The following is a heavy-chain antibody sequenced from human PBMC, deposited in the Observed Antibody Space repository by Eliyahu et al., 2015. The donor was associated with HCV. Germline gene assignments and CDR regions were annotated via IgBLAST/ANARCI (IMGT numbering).Heavy chain of an antibody. D-gene: IGHD3-10*01. J-gene: IGHJ4*02. CDR1: GFTFSXYG. Sequence: QVQLVESGGGVVQPGRSLXLSCAASGFTFSXYGMHWVRQAPGKGLEWVAVISYDGSNKYYADSVKGRFTISRDNSKNTLYLQMNSLRAEDTAVYYCAKDSWFGELLGNYFDYWGQGTLVTVSS. CDR2: ISYDGSNK. CDR3: AKDSWFGELLGNYFDY. V-gene: IGHV3-30*18.